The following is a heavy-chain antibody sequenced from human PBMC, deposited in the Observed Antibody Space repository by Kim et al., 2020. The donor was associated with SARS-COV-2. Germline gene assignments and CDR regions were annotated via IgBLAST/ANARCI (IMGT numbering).Heavy chain of an antibody. CDR1: GYTFTSYA. D-gene: IGHD2-15*01. CDR2: INAGNGNT. V-gene: IGHV1-3*01. CDR3: ARGYCSGGSCPPDY. Sequence: ASVKVSCKASGYTFTSYAMHWVRQAPGQRLEWMGWINAGNGNTKYSQKFQGRVTITRDTSASTAYMELSSLRSEDTAVYYCARGYCSGGSCPPDYWGQGTLVTVSS. J-gene: IGHJ4*02.